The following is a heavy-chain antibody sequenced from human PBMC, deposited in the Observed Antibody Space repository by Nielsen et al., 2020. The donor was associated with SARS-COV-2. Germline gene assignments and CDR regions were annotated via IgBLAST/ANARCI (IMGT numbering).Heavy chain of an antibody. Sequence: GESLKISCAASGFTFSDYYMSWIRQAPGKGLEWVSYISSSGSTIYYADSVKGRFTISRDNAKNSLYLQMNSLRAEDTAVYYCARGGNDFWSGYYKDDFDYWGQGTLVTVSS. V-gene: IGHV3-11*01. CDR1: GFTFSDYY. D-gene: IGHD3-3*01. J-gene: IGHJ4*02. CDR2: ISSSGSTI. CDR3: ARGGNDFWSGYYKDDFDY.